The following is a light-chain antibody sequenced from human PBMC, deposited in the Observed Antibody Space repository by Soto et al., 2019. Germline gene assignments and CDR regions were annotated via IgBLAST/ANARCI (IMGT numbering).Light chain of an antibody. CDR3: QQRRDWPLT. V-gene: IGKV3-11*01. CDR2: DAS. J-gene: IGKJ4*01. CDR1: QSLNSY. Sequence: EIVLTQSPATLSLSPGERATLSCRASQSLNSYLAWFQQKPGQAPRLLIYDASNRATGIPARFSGSGSGTDFALTITSLGPADFAVYYCQQRRDWPLTFGGGTNVEIK.